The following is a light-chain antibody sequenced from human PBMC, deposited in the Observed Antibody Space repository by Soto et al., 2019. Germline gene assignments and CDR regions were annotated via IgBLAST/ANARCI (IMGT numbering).Light chain of an antibody. CDR1: TSNIGAPYD. J-gene: IGLJ1*01. CDR2: GDN. V-gene: IGLV1-40*01. Sequence: HSVLTQPPSVSGAPGQRVSISCTGSTSNIGAPYDVHWYQHLPGTAPKLLIYGDNNRPSGVPDRFSGSKSGTSASLAITRLQAEDEADYYCQSYEISLHNYVFGTGTKVTVL. CDR3: QSYEISLHNYV.